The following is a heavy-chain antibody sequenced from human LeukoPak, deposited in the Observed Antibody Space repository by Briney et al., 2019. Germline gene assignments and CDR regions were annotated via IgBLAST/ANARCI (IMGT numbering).Heavy chain of an antibody. V-gene: IGHV3-11*01. CDR3: ARARNWGGDY. D-gene: IGHD7-27*01. J-gene: IGHJ4*02. Sequence: GESLRLSCAASGFTFSDYYMSWIRQAPGKGLEWVSYISSSGSTIDYADSVKGRFTISRDNAKNSVFLQMNSLKAEDTAVYYCARARNWGGDYWGQGTLVTVSS. CDR1: GFTFSDYY. CDR2: ISSSGSTI.